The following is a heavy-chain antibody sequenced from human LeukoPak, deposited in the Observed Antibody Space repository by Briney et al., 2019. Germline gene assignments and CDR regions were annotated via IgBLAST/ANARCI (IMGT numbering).Heavy chain of an antibody. V-gene: IGHV4-34*01. CDR1: GGSFSGYY. J-gene: IGHJ4*02. D-gene: IGHD3-22*01. CDR2: INHSGST. CDR3: ARWSYYYDSSGNKKYYFDY. Sequence: SETLSLTCAVYGGSFSGYYWSCIRQPPGKGLEWIGEINHSGSTNYNPSLKSRVTISVDTSKNQFSLKLSSVTAADTAVYYCARWSYYYDSSGNKKYYFDYWGQGTLVTVSS.